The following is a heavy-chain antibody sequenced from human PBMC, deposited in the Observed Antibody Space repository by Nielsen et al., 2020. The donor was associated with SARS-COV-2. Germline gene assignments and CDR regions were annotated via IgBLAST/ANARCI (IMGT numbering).Heavy chain of an antibody. CDR2: IVPIYGVS. CDR3: AQGPYQLLSGEYFDP. J-gene: IGHJ5*02. Sequence: SVKVSCKTSGGTFGSYSFSWVRQAPRQGLEWMGGIVPIYGVSNYAQTFQGRVTITADEFTSTVFLELSSLRSEDTAVYYCAQGPYQLLSGEYFDPWGQGTLVTVSS. V-gene: IGHV1-69*13. D-gene: IGHD2-2*01. CDR1: GGTFGSYS.